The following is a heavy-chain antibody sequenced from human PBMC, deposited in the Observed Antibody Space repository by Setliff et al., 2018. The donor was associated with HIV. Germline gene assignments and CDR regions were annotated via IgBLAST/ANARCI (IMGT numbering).Heavy chain of an antibody. Sequence: GGSLRLSCAASGFTFSSYGMHWVRQAPGKGLESVALIWYDGTNKKYADSVKGRFTISRDNSKNTLYLQMNSLRAEDTAVYYCARDLVTYYDSSGYDYWGQGTLVTVSS. CDR2: IWYDGTNK. D-gene: IGHD3-22*01. CDR3: ARDLVTYYDSSGYDY. J-gene: IGHJ4*02. V-gene: IGHV3-30*02. CDR1: GFTFSSYG.